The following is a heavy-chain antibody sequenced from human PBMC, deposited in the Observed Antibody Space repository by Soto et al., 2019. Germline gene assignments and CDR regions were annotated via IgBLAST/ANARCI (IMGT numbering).Heavy chain of an antibody. Sequence: ASVKVSCKASGYTFTDSYLHWVRQAPGQGLGWMGWINPNGGGINYAQEFQGRVTMTRDTSISTAYMELSRLTSDDTAVYYCASGTVSTDYWGQGTLVTVSS. CDR2: INPNGGGI. D-gene: IGHD4-17*01. CDR1: GYTFTDSY. V-gene: IGHV1-2*02. CDR3: ASGTVSTDY. J-gene: IGHJ4*02.